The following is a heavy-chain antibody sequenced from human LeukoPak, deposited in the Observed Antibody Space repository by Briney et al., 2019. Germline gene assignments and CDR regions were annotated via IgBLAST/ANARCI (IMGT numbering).Heavy chain of an antibody. CDR2: ISGSGGST. J-gene: IGHJ5*02. V-gene: IGHV3-23*01. Sequence: PGGSLRLSCAASGFTFSSYAMSWVRQAPGKGLEWVSAISGSGGSTYYADSVKGRFTISRDNSKNSLYLQMNSLRAEDTAVYYCARDASSSGGYSFDPWGQGTLVTVSS. CDR1: GFTFSSYA. CDR3: ARDASSSGGYSFDP. D-gene: IGHD5-18*01.